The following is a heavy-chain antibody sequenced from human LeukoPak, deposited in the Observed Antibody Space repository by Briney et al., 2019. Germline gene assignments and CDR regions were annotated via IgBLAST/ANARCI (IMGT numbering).Heavy chain of an antibody. CDR2: IYYSGST. Sequence: SETLSLTCTVSGGSISSYYWSWIRQPPGKGLEWIGYIYYSGSTNYNPSLKSRVTISVDTSKNQFSLKLSSVTAADTAVYCCARQRGVYNYGLFDYWGQGTLVTVSS. D-gene: IGHD5-18*01. V-gene: IGHV4-59*01. CDR3: ARQRGVYNYGLFDY. J-gene: IGHJ4*02. CDR1: GGSISSYY.